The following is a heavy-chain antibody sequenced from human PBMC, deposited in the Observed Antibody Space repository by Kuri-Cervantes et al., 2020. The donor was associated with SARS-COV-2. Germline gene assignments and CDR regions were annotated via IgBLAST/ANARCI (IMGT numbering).Heavy chain of an antibody. CDR2: IYTSGYT. V-gene: IGHV4-4*07. D-gene: IGHD3-3*01. CDR1: GGSISGYF. J-gene: IGHJ4*02. Sequence: SETLSLTCTASGGSISGYFWSWTRQPAGKGLEWIGRIYTSGYTIYNPSLESRVTMSLDTSKTQFFLELTSVTAADTAVYYCARLTIFGVVTYFDYWGPGTLVTVSS. CDR3: ARLTIFGVVTYFDY.